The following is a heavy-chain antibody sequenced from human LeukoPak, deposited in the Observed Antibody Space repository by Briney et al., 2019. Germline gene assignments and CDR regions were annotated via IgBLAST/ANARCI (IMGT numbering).Heavy chain of an antibody. CDR2: INHSGST. CDR1: GGSISSSSYY. Sequence: SETLSLTCTVSGGSISSSSYYWGWIRQPPGKGLEWIGEINHSGSTNYNPSLKSRVTISVDTSKNQFSLKLSSVTAADTAVYYCARQITLRLGELSLFDYFDYWGQGTLVTVSS. CDR3: ARQITLRLGELSLFDYFDY. V-gene: IGHV4-39*01. J-gene: IGHJ4*02. D-gene: IGHD3-16*02.